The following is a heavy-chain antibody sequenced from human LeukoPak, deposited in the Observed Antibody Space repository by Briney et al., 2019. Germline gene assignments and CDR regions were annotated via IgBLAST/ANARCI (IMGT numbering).Heavy chain of an antibody. CDR3: ARDRETRGFDY. Sequence: SETLSLTCAVSGYSISSGYYWGWIRQPPEKGLEWIGSIYHSGSTYYNPSLKSRVTISVDTSKNQFSLKLSSVTAADTAVYYCARDRETRGFDYWGQGTLVTVSS. J-gene: IGHJ4*02. CDR2: IYHSGST. D-gene: IGHD5-24*01. CDR1: GYSISSGYY. V-gene: IGHV4-38-2*02.